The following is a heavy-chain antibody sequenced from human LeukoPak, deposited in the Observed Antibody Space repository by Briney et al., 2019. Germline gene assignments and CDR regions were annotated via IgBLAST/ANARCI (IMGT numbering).Heavy chain of an antibody. V-gene: IGHV3-74*01. J-gene: IGHJ4*02. CDR1: GFTFSSYW. D-gene: IGHD6-13*01. Sequence: GGSLRLSCAASGFTFSSYWMHWVRQAPGKGLVWVSRINSDGSSTSYADSVKGRFTISRDNAKNTLYLQMNSLRAEDTALYYCAQGYSSSWYSVCDYWGQGTLVTVSS. CDR3: AQGYSSSWYSVCDY. CDR2: INSDGSST.